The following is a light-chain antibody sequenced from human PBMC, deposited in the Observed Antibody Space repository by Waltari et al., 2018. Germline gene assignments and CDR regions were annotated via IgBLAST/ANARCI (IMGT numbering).Light chain of an antibody. CDR3: QQRSNWLT. CDR2: DAS. Sequence: EIVLTQSPATLSLSPGERVTLSCRASQSVSSYLAGYQQKPGQAPRLLIYDASNRATGIPARFSGSGSGTDFTLTISSLEPEDFAVYYCQQRSNWLTFGGGTKVEIK. J-gene: IGKJ4*01. CDR1: QSVSSY. V-gene: IGKV3-11*01.